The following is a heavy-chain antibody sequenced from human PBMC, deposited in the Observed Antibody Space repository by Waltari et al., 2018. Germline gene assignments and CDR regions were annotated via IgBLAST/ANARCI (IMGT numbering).Heavy chain of an antibody. V-gene: IGHV1-69*02. D-gene: IGHD1-1*01. CDR1: GGTFSTYT. Sequence: HVQLEQSGAEVKKPGSSVKVSCKASGGTFSTYTVTWVRQAPGQGLEWMGISTPFLGNSKDARHLQARLTITVDQSTNTGYMELNNLRPEDTGVYYCARSGEMKGTVDYWGQGTLVTVSS. CDR2: STPFLGNS. CDR3: ARSGEMKGTVDY. J-gene: IGHJ4*02.